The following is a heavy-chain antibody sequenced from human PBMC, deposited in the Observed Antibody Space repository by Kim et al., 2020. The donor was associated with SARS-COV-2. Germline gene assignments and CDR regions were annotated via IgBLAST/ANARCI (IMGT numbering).Heavy chain of an antibody. Sequence: GGSLRLSCTTSGFTFTGHAMSWVRQAPGKGLEWVSSIDGSDGTTYYVDPVKGRFSISRDDSKNTLYLQMSALRADDTAAYYCLKGGWGWFWDYWGQGTLVTVSS. CDR1: GFTFTGHA. CDR3: LKGGWGWFWDY. CDR2: IDGSDGTT. J-gene: IGHJ4*02. V-gene: IGHV3-23*01. D-gene: IGHD3-10*01.